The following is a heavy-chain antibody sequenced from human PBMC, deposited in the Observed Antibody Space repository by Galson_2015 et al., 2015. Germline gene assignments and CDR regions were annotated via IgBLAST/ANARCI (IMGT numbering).Heavy chain of an antibody. Sequence: SLRVSCKTSGFDYSMHWMTWVGQAPGQGLEWMGYIKRDGGEAYYVDSVKGRITISRDNSTNSLYLQMNSLRAEDTAVYYCARGTFQRESWGQGTPVIVSS. CDR3: ARGTFQRES. V-gene: IGHV3-7*01. CDR1: GFDYSMHW. D-gene: IGHD3-10*01. CDR2: IKRDGGEA. J-gene: IGHJ5*02.